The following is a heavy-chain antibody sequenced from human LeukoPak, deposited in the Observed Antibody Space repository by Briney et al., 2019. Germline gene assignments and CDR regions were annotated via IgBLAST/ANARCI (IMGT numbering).Heavy chain of an antibody. V-gene: IGHV1-69*05. Sequence: RASVKVSCKASGGTFSSYAISWVRQAPGQGLEWMGGIIPIFGTANYAQKFQGRVTITTDESTSTAYMELSSLRSEDTAVYYCARAGEGATSSYYYYYMDVWGKGTTVTVSS. D-gene: IGHD1-26*01. CDR1: GGTFSSYA. CDR2: IIPIFGTA. J-gene: IGHJ6*03. CDR3: ARAGEGATSSYYYYYMDV.